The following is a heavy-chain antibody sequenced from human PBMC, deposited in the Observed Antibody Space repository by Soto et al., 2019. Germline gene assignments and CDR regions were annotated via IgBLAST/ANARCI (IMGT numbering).Heavy chain of an antibody. CDR2: IIPIFGTA. J-gene: IGHJ6*02. CDR3: ASGAYDFWSGPGGGMDV. Sequence: QVQLVQSGAEVKKPGSSVKVSCKASGGTFSSYAISWVRQAPGQGLEWMGGIIPIFGTANYAQKFQGRVTITADESTSTAYMELSSLRYEDTAVYCCASGAYDFWSGPGGGMDVWGQGTTVTVSS. D-gene: IGHD3-3*01. CDR1: GGTFSSYA. V-gene: IGHV1-69*12.